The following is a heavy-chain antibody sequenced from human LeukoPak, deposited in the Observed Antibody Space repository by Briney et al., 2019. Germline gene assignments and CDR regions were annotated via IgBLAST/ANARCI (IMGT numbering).Heavy chain of an antibody. J-gene: IGHJ6*02. D-gene: IGHD2-15*01. CDR1: GGSISSYY. CDR3: ARGTPMVVVVAATLDGMAY. CDR2: IYYSGST. Sequence: SETLSLTCTVAGGSISSYYWGWVRQPPGKGLEWIGYIYYSGSTNYNPSLKSRVTISVDTSKNQFSLKLSSVTAADTAVYYCARGTPMVVVVAATLDGMAYWGQGTTVTVSS. V-gene: IGHV4-59*01.